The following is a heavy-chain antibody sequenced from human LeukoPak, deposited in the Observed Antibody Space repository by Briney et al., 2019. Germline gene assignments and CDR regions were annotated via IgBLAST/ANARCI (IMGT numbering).Heavy chain of an antibody. D-gene: IGHD3-10*01. J-gene: IGHJ4*02. CDR3: ARARVYYGSGSY. CDR1: GFTFSSYW. Sequence: GGSLRLSCVASGFTFSSYWMSWVRQAPGNGLEWVANIKQDGSEKYYVDSVKGRFTISRDNAKNSLYLQMNSLRAEDTAVYYWARARVYYGSGSYWGQGTLVTVSS. CDR2: IKQDGSEK. V-gene: IGHV3-7*01.